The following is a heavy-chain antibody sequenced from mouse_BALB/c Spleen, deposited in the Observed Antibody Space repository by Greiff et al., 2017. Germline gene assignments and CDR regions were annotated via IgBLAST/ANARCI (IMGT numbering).Heavy chain of an antibody. CDR1: GFTFSSYT. V-gene: IGHV5-9*03. D-gene: IGHD2-2*01. CDR2: ISSGGGNT. Sequence: DVKLVESGGGLVKPGGSLKLSCAASGFTFSSYTMSWVRQTPEKRLEWVATISSGGGNTYYPDSVKGRFTISRDNAKNNLYLQMSSLRSEDTALYYCARIYYGYDYAMDYWGQGTSVTVSS. J-gene: IGHJ4*01. CDR3: ARIYYGYDYAMDY.